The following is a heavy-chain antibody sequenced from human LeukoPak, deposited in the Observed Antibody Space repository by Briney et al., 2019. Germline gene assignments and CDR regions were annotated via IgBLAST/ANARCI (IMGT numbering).Heavy chain of an antibody. CDR3: AKDPGSYYDILTADY. D-gene: IGHD3-9*01. CDR2: ISGSGGST. Sequence: GGSLRLSCAASGFTFSGYAMSWVRQAPGKGLEWVSAISGSGGSTYYADSVKGRFTISRDNSKNTLYLQMNSLRGEDTAVYYCAKDPGSYYDILTADYWGQGTLVTVSS. J-gene: IGHJ4*02. CDR1: GFTFSGYA. V-gene: IGHV3-23*01.